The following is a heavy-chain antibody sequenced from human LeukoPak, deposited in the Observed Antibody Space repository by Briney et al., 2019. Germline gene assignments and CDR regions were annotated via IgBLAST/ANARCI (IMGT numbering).Heavy chain of an antibody. CDR2: ISGSGGTT. D-gene: IGHD6-13*01. CDR1: GFTFSSYT. CDR3: AKGRTGYIPDY. V-gene: IGHV3-23*01. Sequence: GGSLRLSCAASGFTFSSYTMTWVRQAPGKGLEWVSVISGSGGTTRYADSVKGRFSISRDNSNNTLYLQMNSLRVEDTAVYYCAKGRTGYIPDYWGQGTLVTVSS. J-gene: IGHJ4*01.